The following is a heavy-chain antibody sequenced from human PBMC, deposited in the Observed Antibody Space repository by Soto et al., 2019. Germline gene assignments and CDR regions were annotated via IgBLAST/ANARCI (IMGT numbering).Heavy chain of an antibody. CDR3: ARDQGREILASAFDF. J-gene: IGHJ3*01. CDR2: IKRDGSAS. D-gene: IGHD5-12*01. V-gene: IGHV3-7*01. Sequence: EVQLVESGGGLVQPGESLRLSCAASGFSFTSHRMSWVRQAPGKGLEWVATIKRDGSASYYLGSVKGRFTISRDNANDSLFLEMTSLRAEDTAVYYCARDQGREILASAFDFWGQGTKVTVSS. CDR1: GFSFTSHR.